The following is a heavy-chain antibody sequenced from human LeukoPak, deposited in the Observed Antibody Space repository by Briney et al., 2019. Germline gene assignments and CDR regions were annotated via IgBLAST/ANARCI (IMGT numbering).Heavy chain of an antibody. CDR1: GFTFSSYW. J-gene: IGHJ6*02. Sequence: GGSLRLSCAASGFTFSSYWMHWVRQAPGKGLVWVSRINSDGSTTGYADSVKGRFTVSRDNAESTLHLQMNSLRAEDTAVYYCARYNYYYDLDVWGQGTTVTVSS. CDR2: INSDGSTT. CDR3: ARYNYYYDLDV. V-gene: IGHV3-74*01.